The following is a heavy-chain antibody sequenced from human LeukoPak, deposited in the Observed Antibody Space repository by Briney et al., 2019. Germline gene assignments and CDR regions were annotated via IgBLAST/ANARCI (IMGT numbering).Heavy chain of an antibody. CDR2: ISSSSSTI. CDR3: ARRYCSSTSCYTDY. V-gene: IGHV3-48*02. Sequence: GGSLRLSCAASGFTFSSYSMNWVRQAPGKGLEWVSYISSSSSTIYYADSVKGRFTISRDNAKNSLHLQMNSLRDEDTAVYYCARRYCSSTSCYTDYWGQGTLVTVSS. D-gene: IGHD2-2*02. CDR1: GFTFSSYS. J-gene: IGHJ4*02.